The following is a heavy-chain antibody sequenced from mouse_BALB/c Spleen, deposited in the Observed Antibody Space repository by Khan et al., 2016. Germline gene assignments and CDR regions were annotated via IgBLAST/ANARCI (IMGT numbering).Heavy chain of an antibody. J-gene: IGHJ1*01. CDR3: ARRRFDGYFDV. CDR1: GFDFSRYW. V-gene: IGHV4-1*02. Sequence: EVELVESGGGLVQPGGSLKLSCAASGFDFSRYWMSWVRQAPGKGLEWIGEINPDSSTINYTPSLKEKFIISRDNAKNTLYLQMSKVRSEDTALFYSARRRFDGYFDVWGAGTPVTVSS. CDR2: INPDSSTI.